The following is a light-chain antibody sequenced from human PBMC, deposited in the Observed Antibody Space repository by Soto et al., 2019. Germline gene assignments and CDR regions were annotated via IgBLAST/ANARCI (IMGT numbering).Light chain of an antibody. CDR2: AAS. V-gene: IGKV1-12*01. CDR1: QGSSSW. CDR3: EQANCFPFT. J-gene: IGKJ3*01. Sequence: DFQMTQSPSSVSASVGARVTITCRASQGSSSWLAWYQQKPGKAPKLLIYAASSLQSGAPTRCSGGRSGTACTLTGSNLQPDDFATYFYEQANCFPFTFGPGTKVDIK.